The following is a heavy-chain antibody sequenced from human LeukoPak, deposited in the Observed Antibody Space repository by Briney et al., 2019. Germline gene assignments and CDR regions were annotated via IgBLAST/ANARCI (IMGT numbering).Heavy chain of an antibody. CDR1: GFTFSNCA. D-gene: IGHD1-1*01. J-gene: IGHJ3*02. Sequence: GESLRLSCAASGFTFSNCAMSWVRQAPGKGLEWVSRISGSGGSTEYADPVRGRFTISRDNSKNTLHLQMNSLRVEDTAIYYCARQRDAYNWNNAFDIWGQGTMVAVS. CDR2: ISGSGGST. CDR3: ARQRDAYNWNNAFDI. V-gene: IGHV3-23*01.